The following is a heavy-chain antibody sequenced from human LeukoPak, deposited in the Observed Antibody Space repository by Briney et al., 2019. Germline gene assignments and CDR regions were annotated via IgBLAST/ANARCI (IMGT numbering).Heavy chain of an antibody. CDR3: AKQRAYATMTHFDY. CDR2: ISGSGGST. J-gene: IGHJ4*02. V-gene: IGHV3-23*01. Sequence: GGPLGLSCAASGFTFSSYAMSWVRQAPGKGLEWVSAISGSGGSTYYADSVKGRFTISRDNSKNTLYLQMNSLRAEDTAVYYCAKQRAYATMTHFDYWGQGTLVTVSS. CDR1: GFTFSSYA. D-gene: IGHD3-22*01.